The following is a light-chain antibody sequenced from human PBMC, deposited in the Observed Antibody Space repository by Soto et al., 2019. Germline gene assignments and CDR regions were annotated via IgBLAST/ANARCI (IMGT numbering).Light chain of an antibody. CDR2: DAS. V-gene: IGKV3-15*01. CDR3: QHYNNRPLT. CDR1: QSVSSN. Sequence: EIVMTQSPATLSVSPGEGATLSCRASQSVSSNLAWYQQKPGQAPRLLIYDASTRAAGITARFSGSGSGTEFALTISSLQSEDFAVYYCQHYNNRPLTFGGGTMVEIK. J-gene: IGKJ4*01.